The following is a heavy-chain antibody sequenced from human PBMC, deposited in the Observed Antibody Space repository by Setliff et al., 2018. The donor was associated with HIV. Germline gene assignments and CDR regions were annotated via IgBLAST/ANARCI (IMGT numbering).Heavy chain of an antibody. D-gene: IGHD1-26*01. Sequence: PSETLSLTCTVSGGSISSSSCYWGWLRQPPGKGLEWIGSIYYSGSTYYNPSLKSRVIISVDTSKNQFSLKLSSVTAADTAVYYCARGARALGGDAFDIWGQGTMVTVS. V-gene: IGHV4-39*07. CDR2: IYYSGST. CDR3: ARGARALGGDAFDI. J-gene: IGHJ3*02. CDR1: GGSISSSSCY.